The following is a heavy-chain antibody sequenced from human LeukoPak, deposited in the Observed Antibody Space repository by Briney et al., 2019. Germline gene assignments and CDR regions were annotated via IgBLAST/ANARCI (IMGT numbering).Heavy chain of an antibody. CDR2: IYPGDSDT. Sequence: ESLKISCKGSGYSFTSYWIGWVRQMPGKGLEWMGIIYPGDSDTRYSPSFQGQVTISTDKSISTAYLQWSSLKASDTAMYYCTRQGLYYYYYMDVWGKGTTVTVSS. V-gene: IGHV5-51*01. J-gene: IGHJ6*03. CDR1: GYSFTSYW. CDR3: TRQGLYYYYYMDV.